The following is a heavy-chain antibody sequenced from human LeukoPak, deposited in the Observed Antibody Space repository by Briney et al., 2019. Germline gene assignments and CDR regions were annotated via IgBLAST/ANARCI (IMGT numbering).Heavy chain of an antibody. CDR1: GGSISSYY. D-gene: IGHD6-13*01. CDR3: ARGRGTSSSWFEAKQENPRYDY. J-gene: IGHJ4*02. V-gene: IGHV4-59*01. CDR2: IYYSGST. Sequence: PSETLSLTCTVSGGSISSYYWSWIRQPPGKGPEWIGYIYYSGSTNYYPSLKSRVTISVDTTKNKFSLKLSSVTAANTAVYYCARGRGTSSSWFEAKQENPRYDYWGQGTLVTVSS.